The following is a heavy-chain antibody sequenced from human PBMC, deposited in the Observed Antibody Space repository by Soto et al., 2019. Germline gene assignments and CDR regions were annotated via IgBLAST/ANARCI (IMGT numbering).Heavy chain of an antibody. J-gene: IGHJ4*02. V-gene: IGHV3-21*01. Sequence: EVQLVESGGGLVKPGGSLRLSCAASGFTFSSYSMNWVRQAPGKGLEWVSFISSSSSHRNYADSVKGRFTISRDNAKNSLYLQMNSLRAEDTAVYYCAKGYCGGGSCYSPYFFDYWGQGTLVTVSS. CDR2: ISSSSSHR. CDR3: AKGYCGGGSCYSPYFFDY. D-gene: IGHD2-15*01. CDR1: GFTFSSYS.